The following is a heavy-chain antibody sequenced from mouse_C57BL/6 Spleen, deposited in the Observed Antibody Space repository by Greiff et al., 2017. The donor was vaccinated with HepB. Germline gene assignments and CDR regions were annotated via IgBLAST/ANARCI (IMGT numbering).Heavy chain of an antibody. Sequence: QVQLQQPGAELVKPGASVKMSCKASGYTFTSYWITWVKQRPGQGLEWIGDIYPGSGSTNYNEKFTSKATLTVDTSSSTAYMQLSTLTSEDSSVYYCARGAAQATTWFAYWGQGTLVTVSA. V-gene: IGHV1-55*01. CDR1: GYTFTSYW. CDR2: IYPGSGST. D-gene: IGHD3-2*02. CDR3: ARGAAQATTWFAY. J-gene: IGHJ3*01.